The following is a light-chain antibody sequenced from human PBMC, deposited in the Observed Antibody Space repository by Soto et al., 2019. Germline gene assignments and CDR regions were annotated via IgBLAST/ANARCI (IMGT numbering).Light chain of an antibody. CDR2: EGV. CDR1: QSLLHRDGEPY. Sequence: DVVMTQTPLSLSVTPGQPASISCRSTQSLLHRDGEPYLYWYLQRPGHPPQRLISEGVNRFSGVLHRISGSGSGTDFTLKISRVEAEDVGVYYCMQSIELPYTFGQGTKVDIK. CDR3: MQSIELPYT. J-gene: IGKJ2*01. V-gene: IGKV2D-29*01.